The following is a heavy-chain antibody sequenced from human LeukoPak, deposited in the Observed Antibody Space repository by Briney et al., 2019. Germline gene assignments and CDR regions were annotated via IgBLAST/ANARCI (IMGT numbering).Heavy chain of an antibody. V-gene: IGHV1-18*01. CDR3: ARARSYYYDSSGYSDY. CDR2: ISAYNGNT. J-gene: IGHJ4*02. Sequence: ASVKVSCKASGYTFTSYGISWVRQAPGQGLEWMGWISAYNGNTNYAQKLQGRVTMTTDTSTSTAYMELRSLRSDDTAVYYCARARSYYYDSSGYSDYWGQGTLVTVSS. D-gene: IGHD3-22*01. CDR1: GYTFTSYG.